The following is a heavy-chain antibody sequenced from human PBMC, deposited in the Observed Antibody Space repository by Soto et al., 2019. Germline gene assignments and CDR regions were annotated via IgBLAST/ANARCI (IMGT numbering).Heavy chain of an antibody. CDR2: IYHSGST. CDR3: AREPDV. CDR1: GGSISSGGYS. Sequence: LSLTCAVSGGSISSGGYSWSWMRQPPGKGLEWIGYIYHSGSTYYNPSLKSRVTISVDRSKNQFSLKLSSVTAADTAVYYCAREPDVWGKGPTVTVSS. J-gene: IGHJ6*04. V-gene: IGHV4-30-2*01.